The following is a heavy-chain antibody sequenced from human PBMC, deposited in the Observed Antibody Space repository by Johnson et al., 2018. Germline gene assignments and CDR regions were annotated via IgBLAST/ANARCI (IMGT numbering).Heavy chain of an antibody. CDR3: ARSPQHSGWYMDYYYYMDV. J-gene: IGHJ6*03. CDR2: ISWDGGST. D-gene: IGHD6-19*01. Sequence: VQLQESGGVVVQPGGSLRLSCAASGFTFDDYTMHWVRQAPGKGLEWVSLISWDGGSTYYADSVKGRFTISRDNSKNSLYLQMNRLRTEDTALYYCARSPQHSGWYMDYYYYMDVWGKGTTVTVSS. CDR1: GFTFDDYT. V-gene: IGHV3-43*01.